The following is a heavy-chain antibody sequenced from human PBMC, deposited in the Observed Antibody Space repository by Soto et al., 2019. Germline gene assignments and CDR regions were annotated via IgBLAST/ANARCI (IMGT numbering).Heavy chain of an antibody. Sequence: PSETLSLTCAVSGDSISSTFWWTWVRQSPGKGLEWIGEVYHTGNTRYNPSLKSRVTISVDKPNNQFSLKLSSVTAADTAVYYCARGGDIVLVPAANSFDPWGQGTLVTVSS. J-gene: IGHJ5*02. D-gene: IGHD2-2*01. CDR3: ARGGDIVLVPAANSFDP. CDR2: VYHTGNT. CDR1: GDSISSTFW. V-gene: IGHV4-4*02.